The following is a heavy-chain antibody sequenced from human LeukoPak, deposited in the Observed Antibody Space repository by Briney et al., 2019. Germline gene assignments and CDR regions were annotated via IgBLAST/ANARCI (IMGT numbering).Heavy chain of an antibody. D-gene: IGHD3-10*01. CDR2: IYTSGNT. CDR1: GDSINSYY. J-gene: IGHJ3*02. Sequence: SETLSLTCTVSGDSINSYYWNWIRQPAGKGLEWIGRIYTSGNTNYNPSLKSRVTMSIDMSRNQFSLTLTSLTAADTAVYYCASVKTYGSDAYDMWGQGTMVTVSS. CDR3: ASVKTYGSDAYDM. V-gene: IGHV4-4*07.